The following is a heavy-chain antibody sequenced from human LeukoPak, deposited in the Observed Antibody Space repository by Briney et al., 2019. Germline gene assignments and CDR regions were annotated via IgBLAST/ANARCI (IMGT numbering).Heavy chain of an antibody. J-gene: IGHJ6*04. CDR3: ARFPLGWAHTSSDV. Sequence: PGGSLRLSCAASGFTFSSYSMNWVRQAPGKGLEWVSSISSSSSYIYYADSVKGRFTISRDNAKNSLYLQMNSLRAEDTAVYYCARFPLGWAHTSSDVWGKGTTVTVSS. CDR1: GFTFSSYS. V-gene: IGHV3-21*01. D-gene: IGHD1-26*01. CDR2: ISSSSSYI.